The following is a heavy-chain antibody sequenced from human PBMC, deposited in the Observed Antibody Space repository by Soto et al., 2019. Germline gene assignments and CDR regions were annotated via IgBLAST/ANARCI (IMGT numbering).Heavy chain of an antibody. Sequence: SETLSLTCTVSGGSISSSSYYWGWIRQPPGKGLEWIGSIYYSGSTYYNPSLKSRVTISVDTSKNQFSLKLSSVTAADTAVYYCARLGLDIVATYWGQGTLVTVSS. D-gene: IGHD5-12*01. CDR3: ARLGLDIVATY. J-gene: IGHJ4*02. CDR1: GGSISSSSYY. CDR2: IYYSGST. V-gene: IGHV4-39*01.